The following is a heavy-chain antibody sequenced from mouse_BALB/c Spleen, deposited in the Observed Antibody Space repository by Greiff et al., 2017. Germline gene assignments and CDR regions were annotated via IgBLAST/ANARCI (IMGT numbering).Heavy chain of an antibody. J-gene: IGHJ4*01. D-gene: IGHD3-1*01. V-gene: IGHV5-17*02. CDR1: GFTFSSFG. CDR2: ISSGSSTI. Sequence: EVQRVESGGGLVQPGGSRKLSCAASGFTFSSFGMHWVRQAPEKGLEWVAYISSGSSTIYYADTVKGRFTISRDNPKNTLFLQMTSLRSEDTAMYYCAREGRSGYVNAMDYWGQGTSVTVSS. CDR3: AREGRSGYVNAMDY.